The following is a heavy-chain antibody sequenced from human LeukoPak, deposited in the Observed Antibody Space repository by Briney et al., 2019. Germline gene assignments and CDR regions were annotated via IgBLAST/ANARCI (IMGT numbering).Heavy chain of an antibody. D-gene: IGHD2-2*01. J-gene: IGHJ5*02. CDR2: INHSGST. Sequence: SETLSLTXAVYGGSFSGYYWSWIRQPPGKGLEWIGEINHSGSTNYNPSLKSRVTISVDASKSQFSLKLSSVTAADTAVYYCARVRCSSTSCYGWFDPWGQGTLVTVSS. CDR3: ARVRCSSTSCYGWFDP. V-gene: IGHV4-34*01. CDR1: GGSFSGYY.